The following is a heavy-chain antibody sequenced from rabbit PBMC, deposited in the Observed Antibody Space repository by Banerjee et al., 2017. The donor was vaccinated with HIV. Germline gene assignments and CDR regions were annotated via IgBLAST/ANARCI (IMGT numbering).Heavy chain of an antibody. V-gene: IGHV1S45*01. Sequence: QEQLVESGGGLVQPEGSLTLTCTASGFSLSSTHYMCWVRQAPGKGLEWIGCTNTDNGRAYYANWAKGRFTISKTSSTTVTLQMTSLTAADTATYFCARCHTFGYGSGINLWGPGTLVTVS. CDR1: GFSLSSTHY. CDR3: ARCHTFGYGSGINL. J-gene: IGHJ4*01. CDR2: TNTDNGRA. D-gene: IGHD7-1*01.